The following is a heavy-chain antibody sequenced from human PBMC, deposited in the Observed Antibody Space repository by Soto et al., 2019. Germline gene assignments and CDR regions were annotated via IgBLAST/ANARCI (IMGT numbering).Heavy chain of an antibody. D-gene: IGHD2-21*01. CDR3: ARDLSILHTNYGMDV. J-gene: IGHJ6*02. CDR2: IYYSGST. Sequence: SDTLSLTCTVSGGSISSGGYYWSWIRQHPGKGLEWIGYIYYSGSTYYNPSLKSRVTIAVDTSKNQFSLKLSSVTAADTAVYYCARDLSILHTNYGMDVWGQGTTVTVSS. CDR1: GGSISSGGYY. V-gene: IGHV4-31*03.